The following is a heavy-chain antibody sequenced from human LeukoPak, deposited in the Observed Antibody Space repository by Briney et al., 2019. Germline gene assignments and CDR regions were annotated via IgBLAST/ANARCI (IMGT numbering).Heavy chain of an antibody. CDR3: ARDQYDTWSRRGNFDS. Sequence: GGSLRLSCVASGFTCGKYWMSWVRQAPGKGLEWVANIKLDGSEKNYVDSVKGRFTISRDNTKNSLYLQMNSLRVEDTAVFYCARDQYDTWSRRGNFDSWGQGTLVIVSS. CDR2: IKLDGSEK. V-gene: IGHV3-7*03. D-gene: IGHD3-3*01. CDR1: GFTCGKYW. J-gene: IGHJ4*02.